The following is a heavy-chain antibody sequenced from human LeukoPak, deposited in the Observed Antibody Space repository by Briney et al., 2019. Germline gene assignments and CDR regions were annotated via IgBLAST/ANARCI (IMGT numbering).Heavy chain of an antibody. V-gene: IGHV4-59*01. D-gene: IGHD3-22*01. CDR2: IYYSGST. J-gene: IGHJ5*02. CDR1: GGSISNYY. Sequence: SETLSLTCTVSGGSISNYYWSWIRQPPGKGLEWIGYIYYSGSTNYNPSLKSRVTISVDTSKNQFSLKLSSVTAADTAVYYCARLKTPNYYDSSGYYNWFDPWGQGTLVTVSS. CDR3: ARLKTPNYYDSSGYYNWFDP.